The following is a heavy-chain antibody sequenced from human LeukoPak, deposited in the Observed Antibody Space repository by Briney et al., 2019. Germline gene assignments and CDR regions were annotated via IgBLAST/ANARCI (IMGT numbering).Heavy chain of an antibody. CDR2: IYYSGST. CDR3: ATQVGSNSWSWFDP. J-gene: IGHJ5*02. CDR1: GGSISSGDYY. Sequence: SQTLSLTCTVSGGSISSGDYYWSWIRQPPGKGLEWIGYIYYSGSTYYNPSLKSRVTISVDRSKNQFSLKLSSVTAADTAVYYCATQVGSNSWSWFDPWGQGTLVTVSS. D-gene: IGHD6-13*01. V-gene: IGHV4-30-4*01.